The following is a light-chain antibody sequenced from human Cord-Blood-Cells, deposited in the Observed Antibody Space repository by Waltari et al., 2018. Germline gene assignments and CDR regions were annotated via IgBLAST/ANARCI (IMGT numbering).Light chain of an antibody. J-gene: IGKJ2*01. CDR1: QSISSW. CDR2: DAS. CDR3: QQQNSYSYT. V-gene: IGKV1-5*01. Sequence: DVQMTQSRSTLVASVGDRVTIPRCASQSISSWLAWYQQKPARDPKLLIYDASTLESGVPSRFSGSGCGTEFTLTISSLQPDDFATYYCQQQNSYSYTFGQGTKLEIK.